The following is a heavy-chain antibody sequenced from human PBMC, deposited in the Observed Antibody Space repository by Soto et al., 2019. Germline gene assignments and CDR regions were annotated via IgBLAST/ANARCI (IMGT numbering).Heavy chain of an antibody. D-gene: IGHD6-13*01. V-gene: IGHV1-69*13. Sequence: ASVKVSCKASGGTFSSYAISWVRQAPGQGLEWMGGIIPIFGTANYAQKFQGRVTITADESTSTAYMELRSLRSEDTAVYYCARWDRAAAGTFYYFDYWGQGTLVTVSS. CDR3: ARWDRAAAGTFYYFDY. CDR2: IIPIFGTA. J-gene: IGHJ4*02. CDR1: GGTFSSYA.